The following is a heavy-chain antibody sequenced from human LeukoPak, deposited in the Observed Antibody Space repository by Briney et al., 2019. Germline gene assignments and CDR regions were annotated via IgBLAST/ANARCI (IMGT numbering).Heavy chain of an antibody. V-gene: IGHV1-2*02. CDR3: ARDLNYYGSGSYYFDY. J-gene: IGHJ4*02. Sequence: ASVKVSFKASGYTFTDYYIHWVRQAPGQGLEWMGWINPNSGGTNYAQKFQGRVTMTRDTSISTAYMELSRLRSDDTAVYFCARDLNYYGSGSYYFDYWGQGTLVTVSS. D-gene: IGHD3-10*01. CDR1: GYTFTDYY. CDR2: INPNSGGT.